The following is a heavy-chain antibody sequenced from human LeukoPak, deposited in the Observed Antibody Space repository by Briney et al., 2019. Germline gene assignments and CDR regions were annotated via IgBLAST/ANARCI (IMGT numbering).Heavy chain of an antibody. V-gene: IGHV1-46*01. CDR2: TYSSGDST. J-gene: IGHJ5*02. D-gene: IGHD1-1*01. Sequence: ASVKVSCKASGYTLTGDYLHWVRQAPGQGLEWMGITYSSGDSTSYARKFQGRVTMTRDKSTSTLYMELSSLRSEDTAVYYCARSTANWNLDPWGQGTLVTVSS. CDR3: ARSTANWNLDP. CDR1: GYTLTGDY.